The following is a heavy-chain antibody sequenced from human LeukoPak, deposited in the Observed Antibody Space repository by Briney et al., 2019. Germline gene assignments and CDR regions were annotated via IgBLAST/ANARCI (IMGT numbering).Heavy chain of an antibody. CDR3: SRPQSGYDFSSRSTFDY. V-gene: IGHV1-69*05. CDR2: IIPIFGTA. Sequence: SVKLSCKASGGTFSSYAISWVRQAPGQGLERMGRIIPIFGTANYSQTFHGRVTITTDESTSTAYMELNSRRAEDTAVYECSRPQSGYDFSSRSTFDYWGQGTLVTVSS. CDR1: GGTFSSYA. D-gene: IGHD3-3*01. J-gene: IGHJ4*02.